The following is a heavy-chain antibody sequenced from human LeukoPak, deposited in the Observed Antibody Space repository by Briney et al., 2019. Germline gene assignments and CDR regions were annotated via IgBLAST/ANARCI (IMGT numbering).Heavy chain of an antibody. V-gene: IGHV3-74*01. Sequence: GGSLRLSCTASGFTFSSYWMHWVRQAPGKGLVWVSRINFDGSSTSYADSVKGRFTISRDNTKNTLYLQMNTLRAEDTAVYYCAKGGILTAVDPWGQGTLVTVSS. CDR3: AKGGILTAVDP. J-gene: IGHJ5*02. CDR1: GFTFSSYW. D-gene: IGHD3-9*01. CDR2: INFDGSST.